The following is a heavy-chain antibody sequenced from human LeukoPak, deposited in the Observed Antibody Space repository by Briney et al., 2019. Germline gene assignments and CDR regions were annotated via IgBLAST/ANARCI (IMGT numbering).Heavy chain of an antibody. V-gene: IGHV4-59*01. Sequence: SETLSLTCTVSGGSITNYYWTWNRQPPGKGLEWIGYIHYSGSTNYNPSLKSRVTISVDTSKNQFSLKLSSVTAADTAVYYCAIHPSEGYYYYYMDVWGKGTTVTVSS. CDR2: IHYSGST. J-gene: IGHJ6*03. CDR1: GGSITNYY. CDR3: AIHPSEGYYYYYMDV.